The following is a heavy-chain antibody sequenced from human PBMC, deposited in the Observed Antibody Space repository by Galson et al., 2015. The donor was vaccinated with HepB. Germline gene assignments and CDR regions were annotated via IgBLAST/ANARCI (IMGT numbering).Heavy chain of an antibody. CDR2: IYSGGST. CDR3: AMGEYFVTSDYYSPAVY. CDR1: GFTVSTNY. J-gene: IGHJ4*02. V-gene: IGHV3-53*01. D-gene: IGHD3-22*01. Sequence: SLRLSCAASGFTVSTNYMNWVRQAPGKGLEWVSVIYSGGSTYYADSVKGRFTISRDNSKNTLYLQMNSLRAEDTAVYYCAMGEYFVTSDYYSPAVYWGQGTLVTVSS.